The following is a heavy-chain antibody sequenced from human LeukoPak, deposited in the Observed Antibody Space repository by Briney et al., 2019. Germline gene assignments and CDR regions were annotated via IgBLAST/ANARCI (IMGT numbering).Heavy chain of an antibody. J-gene: IGHJ4*02. CDR1: GSISSYY. Sequence: PSETLSLTCTVSGSISSYYWSWIRQPPGKGLEWIGYIYTSGTTNYNPSLKSRVTISVDTSKNQFSLKLSSVTAADTAVYYCARVWTPSGYFDYWGQGTLVTVSS. CDR2: IYTSGTT. D-gene: IGHD6-25*01. CDR3: ARVWTPSGYFDY. V-gene: IGHV4-4*09.